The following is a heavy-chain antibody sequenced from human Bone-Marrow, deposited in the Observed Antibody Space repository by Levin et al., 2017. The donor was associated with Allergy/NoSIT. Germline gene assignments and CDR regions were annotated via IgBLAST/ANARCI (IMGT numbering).Heavy chain of an antibody. D-gene: IGHD2-21*02. V-gene: IGHV3-15*07. Sequence: PGGSLRLSCAASGFTFSNAWMNWVRQAPGKGLEWVGRIKSKTDGGTTDYAAPVKGRFTISRDDSKNTLYLQMNSLKTEDTAVYYCTTGPKHIVVVTAIRKSGGMDVWGQGTTVTVSS. CDR1: GFTFSNAW. CDR3: TTGPKHIVVVTAIRKSGGMDV. CDR2: IKSKTDGGTT. J-gene: IGHJ6*02.